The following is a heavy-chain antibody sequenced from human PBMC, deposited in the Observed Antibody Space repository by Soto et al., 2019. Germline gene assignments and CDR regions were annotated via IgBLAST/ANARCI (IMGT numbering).Heavy chain of an antibody. D-gene: IGHD3-22*01. V-gene: IGHV3-74*01. CDR2: INSDGSST. J-gene: IGHJ4*02. CDR1: GFTFSSYW. Sequence: EVQLVESGGGLVQPGGSLRLSCAASGFTFSSYWMHWVRQAPGKGLVWVSRINSDGSSTSYADSVKGRFTISRDNAXITLDLQMNSLRAEDTAVYYCAIRASYYDSSGYFDYWGQGTLVTVSS. CDR3: AIRASYYDSSGYFDY.